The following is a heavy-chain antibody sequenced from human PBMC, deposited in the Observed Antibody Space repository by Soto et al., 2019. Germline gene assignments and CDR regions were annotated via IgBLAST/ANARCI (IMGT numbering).Heavy chain of an antibody. V-gene: IGHV3-23*01. J-gene: IGHJ4*02. CDR2: ISSSGGST. CDR3: AKYQPMTQPRPYFDY. CDR1: GFTFSSYA. Sequence: EVQLLESGGDLIPPGGSLRLSCAASGFTFSSYAMSWVRQAPGKGLGWVSAISSSGGSTFYADSVKGRFTISRDNSRNTLYLQMNSLRAEDTAIYYCAKYQPMTQPRPYFDYWGQGTLVTVSS. D-gene: IGHD3-22*01.